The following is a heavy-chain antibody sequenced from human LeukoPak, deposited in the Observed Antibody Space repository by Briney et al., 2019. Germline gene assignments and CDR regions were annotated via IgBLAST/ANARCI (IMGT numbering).Heavy chain of an antibody. J-gene: IGHJ4*02. CDR2: IYYSGST. CDR3: ARAQGFKEGDFDY. CDR1: GGSISSSSYY. Sequence: PSETLSLTCTVSGGSISSSSYYWGWIRQPPGKGLEWIGYIYYSGSTYYNPSLKSRVTISVDTSKNQFSLKLSSVTAADTAVYYCARAQGFKEGDFDYWGQGTLVTVSS. V-gene: IGHV4-30-4*08. D-gene: IGHD3-10*01.